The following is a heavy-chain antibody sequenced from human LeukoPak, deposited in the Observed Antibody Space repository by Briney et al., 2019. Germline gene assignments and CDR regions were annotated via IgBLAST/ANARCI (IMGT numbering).Heavy chain of an antibody. CDR2: IRYDGSNK. D-gene: IGHD2-15*01. Sequence: GGSLRLSCAASGFIFNTYVMHWVRQAPGKGLEWLAFIRYDGSNKNYADSVKGRFTISRDNTKDSLYLQMNSLRAEDTAVYYCAKDGGSDPDSFDIWGQGTMVTVSS. CDR3: AKDGGSDPDSFDI. J-gene: IGHJ3*02. CDR1: GFIFNTYV. V-gene: IGHV3-30*02.